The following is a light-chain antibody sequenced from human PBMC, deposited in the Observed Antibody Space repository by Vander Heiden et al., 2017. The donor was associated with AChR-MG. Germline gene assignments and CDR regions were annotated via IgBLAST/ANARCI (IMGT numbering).Light chain of an antibody. Sequence: QSVMTQPPSVPVAPGQRAPISCTGSSSNIGAGYDVHWYQQHPGTAPKLLIYDDANRPSGVPDRFTGSRSGSSASLAITGLQAEDEADYYCQSYDSRLSGSVFGGGTKVTVL. CDR2: DDA. V-gene: IGLV1-40*01. CDR3: QSYDSRLSGSV. J-gene: IGLJ2*01. CDR1: SSNIGAGYD.